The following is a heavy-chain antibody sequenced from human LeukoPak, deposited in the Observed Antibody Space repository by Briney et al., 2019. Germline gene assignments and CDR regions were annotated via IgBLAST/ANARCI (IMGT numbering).Heavy chain of an antibody. V-gene: IGHV4-39*01. CDR3: ARLSCSSTTCYFPNAFDI. CDR2: IYSSGST. Sequence: SETLSLTCTVSGGSISSSSYYWGWIRQPPGKGLEWIGSIYSSGSTYYNASLKSRVTISVDTSKNQFSLKLSSVTAADTAVYYCARLSCSSTTCYFPNAFDIWGQGTMVTVSS. CDR1: GGSISSSSYY. D-gene: IGHD2-2*01. J-gene: IGHJ3*02.